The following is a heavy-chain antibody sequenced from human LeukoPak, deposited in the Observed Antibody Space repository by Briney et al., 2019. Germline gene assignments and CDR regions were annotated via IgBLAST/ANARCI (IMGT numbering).Heavy chain of an antibody. CDR3: ARDPPDSYSSGWYYFDY. CDR1: GGTFSSYA. CDR2: IIPIFGTA. D-gene: IGHD6-19*01. V-gene: IGHV1-69*15. J-gene: IGHJ4*02. Sequence: SVKISCKASGGTFSSYAISWVRQAPGQGLEWMGRIIPIFGTANYAQKFQGRVTITADESTSTAYMELSSLRSEDTAVYYCARDPPDSYSSGWYYFDYWGQGTLVTVSS.